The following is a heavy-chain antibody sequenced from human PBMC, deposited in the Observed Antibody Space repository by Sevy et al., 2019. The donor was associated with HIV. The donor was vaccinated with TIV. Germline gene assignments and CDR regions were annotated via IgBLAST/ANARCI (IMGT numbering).Heavy chain of an antibody. V-gene: IGHV4-61*01. D-gene: IGHD5-12*01. CDR2: IYYSGST. J-gene: IGHJ4*02. CDR3: ARVRGGYSGFGGFDY. CDR1: GGSVSSGSYY. Sequence: SETLSLTCTVSGGSVSSGSYYWSWIRQPPGKGLEWIGYIYYSGSTNHNPSLKRRVTISVDTSKNQFSLKLNSVTAADMAVYYCARVRGGYSGFGGFDYWGQGTLVTVSS.